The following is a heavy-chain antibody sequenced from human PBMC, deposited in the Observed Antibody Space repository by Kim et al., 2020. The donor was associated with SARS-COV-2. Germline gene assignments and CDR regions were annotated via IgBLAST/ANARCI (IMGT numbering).Heavy chain of an antibody. D-gene: IGHD3-10*01. Sequence: SETLSHTCTVSGGSINSYYWSWIRQPPGTGLGWIGYIYYSESTTNNPSLTSRGTISVSTSKYQYSLTLSSVTAAATAASFCASAYGSAAFDIWGLGTLVT. CDR1: GGSINSYY. V-gene: IGHV4-59*08. CDR2: IYYSEST. CDR3: ASAYGSAAFDI. J-gene: IGHJ3*02.